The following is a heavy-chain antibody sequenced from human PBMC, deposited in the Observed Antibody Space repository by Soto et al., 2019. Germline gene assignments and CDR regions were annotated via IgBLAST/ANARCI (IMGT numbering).Heavy chain of an antibody. Sequence: GGSLRLSCAASGFTFSSYWMSWVRQAPGKGLEWVANIREDGSDMYYVDSVKGRFTISRDNAKNLLYLQMNSLRAEDTVVYYCATEVWVYYDFWSGYSDYWGQGTLVTVSS. V-gene: IGHV3-7*01. J-gene: IGHJ4*02. CDR2: IREDGSDM. D-gene: IGHD3-3*01. CDR3: ATEVWVYYDFWSGYSDY. CDR1: GFTFSSYW.